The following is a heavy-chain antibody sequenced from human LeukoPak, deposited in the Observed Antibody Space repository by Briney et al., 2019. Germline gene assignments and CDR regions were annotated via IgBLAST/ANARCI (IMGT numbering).Heavy chain of an antibody. J-gene: IGHJ4*02. Sequence: SETLSLTCTVSGGSITSSSYSWGWICQPPGKGLEWIGSIFYSGSTYYNPSLKSRVTISVDTSTNQFSLKLSSVTAADTAVYYCVYDSSGYYYYWGQGTLVTVSS. D-gene: IGHD3-22*01. CDR2: IFYSGST. CDR3: VYDSSGYYYY. CDR1: GGSITSSSYS. V-gene: IGHV4-39*01.